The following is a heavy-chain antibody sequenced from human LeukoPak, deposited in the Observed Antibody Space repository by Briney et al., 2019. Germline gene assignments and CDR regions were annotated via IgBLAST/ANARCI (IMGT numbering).Heavy chain of an antibody. J-gene: IGHJ4*02. CDR2: ISSSGTTI. Sequence: GGSLRLSCVASGFTFSSYEFNWVRQAPGKGLDWVVFISSSGTTIYYTDSVKGRFIISRDNSKNSLYLQMNSLRAEDTALYYCARGSSPPDYWGQGTLVTVSS. D-gene: IGHD2-2*01. CDR3: ARGSSPPDY. V-gene: IGHV3-48*03. CDR1: GFTFSSYE.